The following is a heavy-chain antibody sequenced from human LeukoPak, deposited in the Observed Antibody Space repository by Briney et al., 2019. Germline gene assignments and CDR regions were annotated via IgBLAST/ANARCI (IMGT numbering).Heavy chain of an antibody. V-gene: IGHV1-18*01. J-gene: IGHJ2*01. Sequence: ASVKVSCKASGYSFNNHGLSWVRQAPGQGLEWVGWVGAGNGDTHYAQKLQGRVTMTTDTSTNTAYMDLRSLRSDDTAVYYCARASSPYNWCFDLWGRGTLVTVSS. CDR3: ARASSPYNWCFDL. CDR2: VGAGNGDT. CDR1: GYSFNNHG. D-gene: IGHD4-11*01.